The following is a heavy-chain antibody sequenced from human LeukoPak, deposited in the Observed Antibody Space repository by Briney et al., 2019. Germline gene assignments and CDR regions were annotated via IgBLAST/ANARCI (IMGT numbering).Heavy chain of an antibody. CDR3: ARASNYVFDY. D-gene: IGHD1-7*01. V-gene: IGHV3-48*01. CDR1: GFTFSTYS. J-gene: IGHJ4*02. CDR2: ISDRSSTI. Sequence: GGSLRLSCAASGFTFSTYSMGWVRQAPGRGREWVSYISDRSSTIYYPDSVKGRFTISRDNAKNSLYLQMDSLRAEDTAVYYCARASNYVFDYWGQGTLVTVS.